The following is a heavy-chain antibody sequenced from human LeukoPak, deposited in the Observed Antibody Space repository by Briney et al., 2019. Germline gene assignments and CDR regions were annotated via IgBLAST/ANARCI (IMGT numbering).Heavy chain of an antibody. CDR1: DGSISSGDYY. CDR2: IHHSGST. J-gene: IGHJ5*01. V-gene: IGHV4-30-2*01. Sequence: PSETLSLTCTVSDGSISSGDYYWSWIRQPPGRGLEWIGYIHHSGSTYYNPSLKSRVTISVDTSKNQLSLKLRSVTAADTAVYYCARAGGFTILRGVVNNWFDSWGQGTLVTVSS. D-gene: IGHD3-10*01. CDR3: ARAGGFTILRGVVNNWFDS.